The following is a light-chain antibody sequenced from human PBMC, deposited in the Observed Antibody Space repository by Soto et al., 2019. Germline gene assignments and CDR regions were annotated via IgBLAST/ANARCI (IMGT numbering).Light chain of an antibody. Sequence: DIQMTQSPSSLSASVGDRVTITCQASQDIANYLNWYQQKAGRAPKFLIYDASNLETGVPSRFSGSGSGTDFTLTISSLQPEDIATYYCQQYDNLPLTLGGGTKVEIK. CDR3: QQYDNLPLT. J-gene: IGKJ4*01. CDR2: DAS. CDR1: QDIANY. V-gene: IGKV1-33*01.